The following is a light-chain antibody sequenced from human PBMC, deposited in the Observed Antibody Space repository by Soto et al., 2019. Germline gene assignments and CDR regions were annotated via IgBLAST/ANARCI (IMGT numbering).Light chain of an antibody. CDR2: AAS. J-gene: IGKJ1*01. CDR3: QQYYSYPRT. CDR1: HGISSY. V-gene: IGKV1-8*01. Sequence: AIRMTQSPSSFSASTGDRVTITCRASHGISSYLAWYQQKPGKAPKLLIYAASTLQSGVPSRFSGSGSGTDFTLTISCLQSEDFATYYCQQYYSYPRTFGQGNKVEIK.